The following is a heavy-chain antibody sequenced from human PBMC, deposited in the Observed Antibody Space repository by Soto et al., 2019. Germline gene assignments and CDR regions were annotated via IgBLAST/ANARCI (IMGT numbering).Heavy chain of an antibody. CDR1: GFTFSSYA. J-gene: IGHJ4*02. V-gene: IGHV3-23*01. CDR2: ISGSGGST. D-gene: IGHD4-4*01. CDR3: AKGVTVTKQARDY. Sequence: GGSLRLSCAASGFTFSSYAMSWVRQAPGKGLEWVSAISGSGGSTYYADSVKGRFTISRDNSKNTLYLQMNSLRAEDTAVYYRAKGVTVTKQARDYWGQGALVTVSS.